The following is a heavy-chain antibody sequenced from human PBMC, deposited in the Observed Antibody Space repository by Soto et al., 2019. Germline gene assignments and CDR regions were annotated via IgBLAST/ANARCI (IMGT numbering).Heavy chain of an antibody. Sequence: ASVKVSCKASGGTFSSYAISWVRQAPGQGLEWMGGIIPIFGTANYAQKFQGRVTITADESTSTAYMELSSLRSEDTAVYYCAGCSLTYDYGDYGGGNWFDPWGQGTLVTVSS. D-gene: IGHD4-17*01. CDR3: AGCSLTYDYGDYGGGNWFDP. CDR2: IIPIFGTA. J-gene: IGHJ5*02. CDR1: GGTFSSYA. V-gene: IGHV1-69*13.